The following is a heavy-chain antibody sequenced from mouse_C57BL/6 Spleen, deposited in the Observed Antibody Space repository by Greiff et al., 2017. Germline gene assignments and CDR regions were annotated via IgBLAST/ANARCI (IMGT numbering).Heavy chain of an antibody. CDR2: IDPETGGT. J-gene: IGHJ4*01. CDR3: TRKLGPYAMDY. V-gene: IGHV1-15*01. D-gene: IGHD3-1*01. Sequence: VQLQQSGAELVRPGASVTLSCKASGYTFTDYEMHWVKQTPVHGLEWIGAIDPETGGTAYNQTFKGKAILTADKSSSTAYMELRSLTSEDSAVYYCTRKLGPYAMDYWGQGTSVTVSS. CDR1: GYTFTDYE.